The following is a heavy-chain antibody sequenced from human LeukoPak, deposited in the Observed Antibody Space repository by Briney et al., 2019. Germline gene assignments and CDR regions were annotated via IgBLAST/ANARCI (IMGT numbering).Heavy chain of an antibody. CDR3: ATGHITGGTGFDY. Sequence: ASVKISCKXSGYTSTDYYVHWVQQAPGKGLEWMGLIDPEDGETLYAEEFQGRVSITADTSTDTAYMELSSLRFDDTAVYYCATGHITGGTGFDYWGQRTLVTVSS. V-gene: IGHV1-69-2*01. D-gene: IGHD1-20*01. CDR2: IDPEDGET. CDR1: GYTSTDYY. J-gene: IGHJ4*02.